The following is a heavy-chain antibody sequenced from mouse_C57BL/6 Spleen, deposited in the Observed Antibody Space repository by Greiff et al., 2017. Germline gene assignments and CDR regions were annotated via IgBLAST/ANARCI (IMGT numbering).Heavy chain of an antibody. CDR1: GYAFTNYL. D-gene: IGHD1-1*01. V-gene: IGHV1-54*01. Sequence: VQLQQSGAELVRPGTSVKVSCKASGYAFTNYLIEWVKQRPGQGLEWIGVINPGSGGTNYNEKFKGKATLTADKSSSTAYMQLSSLTSEDSAVYFCASRSEPYYGSGYDRYFDGWGTGTTVTVS. CDR3: ASRSEPYYGSGYDRYFDG. CDR2: INPGSGGT. J-gene: IGHJ1*03.